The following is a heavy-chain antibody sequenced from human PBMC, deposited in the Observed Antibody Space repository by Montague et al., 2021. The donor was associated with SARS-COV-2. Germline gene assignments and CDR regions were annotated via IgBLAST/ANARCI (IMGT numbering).Heavy chain of an antibody. CDR1: GGSISSSSYY. D-gene: IGHD3-22*01. Sequence: SETLSLTCTVSGGSISSSSYYWGWIRQPPGKGLEWIGSIYYSGSTYYNPSLKSRVTISVDTSKNQFSLKLSSVTAADTAVYYCARNGGFSWMIAQVGEYNWFDPWGQGTLVTVSS. V-gene: IGHV4-39*01. CDR2: IYYSGST. CDR3: ARNGGFSWMIAQVGEYNWFDP. J-gene: IGHJ5*02.